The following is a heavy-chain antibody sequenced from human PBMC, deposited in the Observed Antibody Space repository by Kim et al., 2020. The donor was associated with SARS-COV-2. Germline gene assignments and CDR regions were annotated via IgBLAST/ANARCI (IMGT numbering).Heavy chain of an antibody. Sequence: ADSVKGRFTISRDNSKNTLYLQMNSLRAEDTAVYYCARPYSGSYYDAFDIWGQGTMDTVSS. J-gene: IGHJ3*02. D-gene: IGHD1-26*01. CDR3: ARPYSGSYYDAFDI. V-gene: IGHV3-30*01.